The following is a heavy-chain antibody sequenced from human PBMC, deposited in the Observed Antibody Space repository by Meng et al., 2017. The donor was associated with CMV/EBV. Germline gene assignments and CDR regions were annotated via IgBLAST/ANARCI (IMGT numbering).Heavy chain of an antibody. V-gene: IGHV4-59*01. CDR1: GGSISSYY. J-gene: IGHJ5*02. CDR3: ARGLYSSSWTWFDP. D-gene: IGHD6-13*01. CDR2: IYYSGST. Sequence: SETLSLTCTVSGGSISSYYWSWIRQPPGKGLEWIGYIYYSGSTTYNPSLKSRVTISVDTSKNQFSLKLSSVTAADTAVYYCARGLYSSSWTWFDPWGQGTLVTVSS.